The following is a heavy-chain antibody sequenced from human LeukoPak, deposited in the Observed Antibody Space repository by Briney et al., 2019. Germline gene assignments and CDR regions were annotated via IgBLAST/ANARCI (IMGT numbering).Heavy chain of an antibody. V-gene: IGHV3-33*01. D-gene: IGHD3-22*01. CDR2: IWYDGSNK. CDR3: ARDSEAITMILDY. J-gene: IGHJ4*02. CDR1: GFTFSSYG. Sequence: GRSLRLSCAASGFTFSSYGMHWVRQAPGKGLEWVAVIWYDGSNKYYADSVEGRFTISRDNSKNTLYLQMNSLRAEDTAVYYCARDSEAITMILDYWGQGTLVTVSS.